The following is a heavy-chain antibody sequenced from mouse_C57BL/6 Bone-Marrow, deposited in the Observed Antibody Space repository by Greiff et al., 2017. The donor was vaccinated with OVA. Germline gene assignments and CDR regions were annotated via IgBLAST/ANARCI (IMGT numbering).Heavy chain of an antibody. D-gene: IGHD2-4*01. CDR2: ISDGGSYT. J-gene: IGHJ2*01. V-gene: IGHV5-4*01. Sequence: EVNVVESGGGLVKPGGSLKLSCAASGFTFSSYAMSWVRQTPEKRLEWVATISDGGSYTYYPDNVKGRFTISRDNAKNNLYLQMSHLKSEDTAMYYCARERLGLSTMITTGYFDYWGQGTTLTVSS. CDR1: GFTFSSYA. CDR3: ARERLGLSTMITTGYFDY.